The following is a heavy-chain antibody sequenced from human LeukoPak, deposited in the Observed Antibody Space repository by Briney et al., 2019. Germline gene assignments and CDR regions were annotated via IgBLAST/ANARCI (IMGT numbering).Heavy chain of an antibody. CDR1: GGTFSSYA. Sequence: GASVKVSCKASGGTFSSYAISWVRQAPGQGLEWMGGIIPIFGTANYAQKFQGRVTITADESASTAYMELGSLRSEDTAVYYCARVSTIFGYYYYYYMDVWGKGTTVTVSS. D-gene: IGHD3-3*01. J-gene: IGHJ6*03. V-gene: IGHV1-69*13. CDR3: ARVSTIFGYYYYYYMDV. CDR2: IIPIFGTA.